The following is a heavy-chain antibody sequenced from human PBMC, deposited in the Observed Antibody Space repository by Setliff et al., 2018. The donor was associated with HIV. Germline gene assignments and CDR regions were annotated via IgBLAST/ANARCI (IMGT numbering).Heavy chain of an antibody. CDR2: IKSKTDGGTT. CDR3: ARDRSGREGFDY. J-gene: IGHJ4*02. D-gene: IGHD1-26*01. V-gene: IGHV3-15*01. CDR1: GFTFSNAW. Sequence: GGSLRLSCAASGFTFSNAWMSWVRQAPGKGLEWVGRIKSKTDGGTTDYAAPVKGRFTISRDDSKNTLYLQMNSLRAEDTAVYYCARDRSGREGFDYWGQGTLVTVSS.